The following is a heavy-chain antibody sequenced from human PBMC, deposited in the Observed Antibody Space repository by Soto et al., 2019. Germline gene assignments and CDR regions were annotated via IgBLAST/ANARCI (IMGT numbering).Heavy chain of an antibody. J-gene: IGHJ4*02. D-gene: IGHD3-3*01. Sequence: QVQLVQSGAEVKKPGSSVKVSCKASGGTFSSYAISWVRQAPGQGLEWMGGIIPIFGTANYAQKFHGRVTITADESTSTAYMELSSQRSEDTAVYYCARDRFDFGVVIPVDYWGQGTLVTVSS. CDR2: IIPIFGTA. CDR3: ARDRFDFGVVIPVDY. CDR1: GGTFSSYA. V-gene: IGHV1-69*01.